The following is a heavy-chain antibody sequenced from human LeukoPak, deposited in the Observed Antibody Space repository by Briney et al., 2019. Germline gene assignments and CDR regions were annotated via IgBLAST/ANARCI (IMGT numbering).Heavy chain of an antibody. D-gene: IGHD6-13*01. CDR2: IGYDGRNK. CDR1: GFTFSSYG. V-gene: IGHV3-30*02. Sequence: GGSLRLSCAASGFTFSSYGIHWVRQAPGKGLEWVTFIGYDGRNKYYADSVKGRFTISRDNSKNTLYLQMNSLRAEDTAVYYCAGISSSWRNWFDPWGQGTLVTVSS. CDR3: AGISSSWRNWFDP. J-gene: IGHJ5*02.